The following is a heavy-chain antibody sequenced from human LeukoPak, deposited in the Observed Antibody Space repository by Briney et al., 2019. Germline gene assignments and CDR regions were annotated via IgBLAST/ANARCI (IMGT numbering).Heavy chain of an antibody. CDR2: IYYSGST. D-gene: IGHD3/OR15-3a*01. CDR3: TGMISNWFDP. CDR1: GGSISSSSYY. J-gene: IGHJ5*02. Sequence: PSETLSLTCTVSGGSISSSSYYWGWSRQPPGKGLEWIGSIYYSGSTYYNPSLKSRVTISVDTSKNQFSLKLSSVTAADTAVYYCTGMISNWFDPWGQGTLVTVSS. V-gene: IGHV4-39*01.